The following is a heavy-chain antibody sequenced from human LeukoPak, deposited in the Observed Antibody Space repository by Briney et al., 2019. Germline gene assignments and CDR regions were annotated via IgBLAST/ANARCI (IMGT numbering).Heavy chain of an antibody. CDR1: GFTFSSYA. CDR3: ARAPSFYYRSMDV. CDR2: ISFDGSNK. V-gene: IGHV3-30-3*01. D-gene: IGHD5/OR15-5a*01. J-gene: IGHJ6*02. Sequence: GGSLRLSCAASGFTFSSYAMHWVRQAPGKGLEWVAIISFDGSNKYFADSVKGRFTISRDNSKNTLYLQMNSLRAEDTAVYYCARAPSFYYRSMDVWGQGTTVTVSS.